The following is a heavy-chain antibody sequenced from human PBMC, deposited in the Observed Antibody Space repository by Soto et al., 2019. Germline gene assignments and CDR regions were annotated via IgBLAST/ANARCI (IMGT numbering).Heavy chain of an antibody. J-gene: IGHJ6*02. CDR1: GGSVSSGSYY. CDR3: ARDSLRRGMDV. CDR2: IYYSGST. V-gene: IGHV4-61*01. Sequence: PSETLSLTCTVSGGSVSSGSYYWSWIRQPTGKGLEWIGYIYYSGSTNYNPSLKSRVTISVDTSKNQFSLKLSSVTAADTAVYYRARDSLRRGMDVWGQGTTVTVSS.